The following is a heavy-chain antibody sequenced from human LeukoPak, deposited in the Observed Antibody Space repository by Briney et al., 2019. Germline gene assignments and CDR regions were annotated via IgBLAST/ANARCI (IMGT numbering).Heavy chain of an antibody. D-gene: IGHD3-22*01. V-gene: IGHV1-18*01. CDR2: ISAYNGNT. CDR3: ARSPYYDSSGYSVGFDY. CDR1: GYTFTSYG. Sequence: ASVKVSCKASGYTFTSYGISWVRQAPGQGLEWMGWISAYNGNTNYAQKLQGRVTMTTDTSTSTAYMELRSLSSDDTAVYYCARSPYYDSSGYSVGFDYWGQGTLVTVSS. J-gene: IGHJ4*02.